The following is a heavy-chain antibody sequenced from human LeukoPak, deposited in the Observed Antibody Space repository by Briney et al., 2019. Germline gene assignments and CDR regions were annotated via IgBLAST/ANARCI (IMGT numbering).Heavy chain of an antibody. Sequence: GGSLRLSCAASGFTFSSYDMHWVRQATGKGLEWVSAIGTAGDTYYPGSVKGRFTISRENAKNSLYLQMNSLRAGDTAVYYCARDRANYYDSSGYPSDYWGQGTLVTVSS. D-gene: IGHD3-22*01. CDR2: IGTAGDT. CDR1: GFTFSSYD. J-gene: IGHJ4*02. V-gene: IGHV3-13*01. CDR3: ARDRANYYDSSGYPSDY.